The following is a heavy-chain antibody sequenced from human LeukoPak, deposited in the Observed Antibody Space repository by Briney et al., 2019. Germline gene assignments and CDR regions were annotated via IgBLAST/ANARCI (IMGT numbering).Heavy chain of an antibody. CDR1: GFTVSSNY. CDR2: IYSGGST. Sequence: PGGSLRLSCAASGFTVSSNYMSWVRQAPGKGLEWASVIYSGGSTYYADSVKGRFTFSRDNAKNTLYLQMNSLRAEDSAVYYCARELGPGASYFDYWGQGTLVTVSS. CDR3: ARELGPGASYFDY. J-gene: IGHJ4*02. D-gene: IGHD7-27*01. V-gene: IGHV3-53*01.